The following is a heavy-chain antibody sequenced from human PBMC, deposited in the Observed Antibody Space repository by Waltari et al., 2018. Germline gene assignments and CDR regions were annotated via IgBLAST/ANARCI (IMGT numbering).Heavy chain of an antibody. CDR3: AKALSDSYQTFGDY. J-gene: IGHJ4*02. Sequence: EVQLVESGGGLVQPGRSMRLSCAASGFTFDDYAMHWVRQAPGKGLDWVSVISWNSGSIGYAASVNGRFTISRANAKNSLYLQMNSLRAENTALYYCAKALSDSYQTFGDYWGQGTLVTVSS. CDR1: GFTFDDYA. CDR2: ISWNSGSI. D-gene: IGHD2-21*02. V-gene: IGHV3-9*01.